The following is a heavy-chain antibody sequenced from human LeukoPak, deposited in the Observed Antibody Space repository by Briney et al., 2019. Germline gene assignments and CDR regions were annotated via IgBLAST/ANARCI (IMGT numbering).Heavy chain of an antibody. J-gene: IGHJ4*02. CDR3: ARDGTPMVNYNFDF. CDR1: GFTFSSYS. CDR2: ISSNTYYM. V-gene: IGHV3-21*06. D-gene: IGHD5-18*01. Sequence: GGSLRISCAASGFTFSSYSMNWVRQAPGKGLEWVASISSNTYYMYYVDSVKGRFTISRDNAKNSLYLQMNSLRVEDTAVYYCARDGTPMVNYNFDFWGQGTLVTVSS.